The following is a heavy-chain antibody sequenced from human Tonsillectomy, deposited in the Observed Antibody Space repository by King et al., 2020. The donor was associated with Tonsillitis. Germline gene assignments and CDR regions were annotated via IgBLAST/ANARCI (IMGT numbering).Heavy chain of an antibody. CDR3: ARDVSYYDFWRGYYYYMDV. CDR2: IYYSGST. J-gene: IGHJ6*03. Sequence: LQLQESGPGLVKPSETLSLTCTVSGGSISSYYWSWIRRPPGKGLEWIGYIYYSGSTNYNPSLKSRVTISVDTSKNQFSLKLSSVTAADTAVYYCARDVSYYDFWRGYYYYMDVWGKGTTVTVSS. V-gene: IGHV4-59*01. CDR1: GGSISSYY. D-gene: IGHD3-3*01.